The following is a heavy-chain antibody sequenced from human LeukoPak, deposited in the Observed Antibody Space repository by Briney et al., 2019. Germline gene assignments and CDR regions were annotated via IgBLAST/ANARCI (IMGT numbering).Heavy chain of an antibody. Sequence: GESLKISCKGSGYSFTSYWIGWVRQMPGKGLEGMGIIYPGDSDTRYSPSFQGQVTISADKSISTAYLQWSSLKASDTAMYYCARPRAYYYDSSLGFDYWGQGTLVTVSS. CDR3: ARPRAYYYDSSLGFDY. CDR2: IYPGDSDT. V-gene: IGHV5-51*01. D-gene: IGHD3-22*01. J-gene: IGHJ4*02. CDR1: GYSFTSYW.